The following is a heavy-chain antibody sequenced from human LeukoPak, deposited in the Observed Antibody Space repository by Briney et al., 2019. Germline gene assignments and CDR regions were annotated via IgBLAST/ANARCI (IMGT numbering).Heavy chain of an antibody. CDR2: IIPIFGTA. CDR3: ASEGYSGYDLIGILDY. D-gene: IGHD5-12*01. CDR1: GGTFSSYA. V-gene: IGHV1-69*05. J-gene: IGHJ4*02. Sequence: SVKVSCKASGGTFSSYAISWVRQAPGQGLEWMGGIIPIFGTANYAQKFQGRVTITTDESTSTAYMELSSLRSEDTAVYYCASEGYSGYDLIGILDYWGQGTLATVSS.